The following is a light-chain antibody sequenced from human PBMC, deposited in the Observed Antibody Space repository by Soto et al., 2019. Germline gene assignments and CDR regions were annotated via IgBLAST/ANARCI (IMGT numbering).Light chain of an antibody. Sequence: QSVLTQPPSASGTPGQRVTISCSGSSSNIGSNTVNWYQQLPGTAPKLLIYSNNQRPSGVPDRFSGSKSGTSASLAISGLQSEDEADYYCAAWDDSLKPPWVFGGGTQLTVL. CDR1: SSNIGSNT. J-gene: IGLJ3*02. V-gene: IGLV1-44*01. CDR2: SNN. CDR3: AAWDDSLKPPWV.